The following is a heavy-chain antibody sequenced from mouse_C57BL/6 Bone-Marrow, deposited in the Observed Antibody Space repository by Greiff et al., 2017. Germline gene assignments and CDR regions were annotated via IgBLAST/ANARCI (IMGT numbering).Heavy chain of an antibody. CDR3: AREDYYGRSPGTGGYFDV. D-gene: IGHD1-1*01. CDR2: INYDGSST. J-gene: IGHJ1*03. V-gene: IGHV5-16*01. Sequence: DVKLVESEGGLVQPGSSLKLSCTASGFTFSDYYMAWVRQVPATGLEWVANINYDGSSTYYLDSLKSRFLISRDNAQTILYLQLSSLKSEDTATYYGAREDYYGRSPGTGGYFDVWGTGTTVTVSA. CDR1: GFTFSDYY.